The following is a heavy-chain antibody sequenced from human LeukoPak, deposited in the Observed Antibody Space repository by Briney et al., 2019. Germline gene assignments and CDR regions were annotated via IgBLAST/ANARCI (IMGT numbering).Heavy chain of an antibody. CDR2: IYWDDDK. V-gene: IGHV2-5*02. J-gene: IGHJ4*02. CDR3: AHRAEMAPGGRNYYFDY. D-gene: IGHD5-24*01. Sequence: SGPTLVKPTQTLTLICTFSGFSLSTSGVGVGWIRQPPGKALEWLALIYWDDDKRYSPSLKSRLTITKDTSKNQVVLTMTNMGPVDTATYYCAHRAEMAPGGRNYYFDYWGQGTLVTVSS. CDR1: GFSLSTSGVG.